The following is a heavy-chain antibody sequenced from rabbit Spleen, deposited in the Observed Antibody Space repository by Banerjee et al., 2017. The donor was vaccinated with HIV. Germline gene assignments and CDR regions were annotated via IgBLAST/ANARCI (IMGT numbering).Heavy chain of an antibody. V-gene: IGHV1S40*01. J-gene: IGHJ6*01. CDR1: GVSFSGSSY. D-gene: IGHD8-1*01. CDR2: IYGDISGST. CDR3: ARDTGSSFSSYGMDL. Sequence: QSLEESGGDLVKPGASLTLTCIASGVSFSGSSYMCWVRQAPGKGLECIACIYGDISGSTWYASWAKGRFTISKTSSTTVTLQMTSLTAADTATYFCARDTGSSFSSYGMDLWGPGTLVTVS.